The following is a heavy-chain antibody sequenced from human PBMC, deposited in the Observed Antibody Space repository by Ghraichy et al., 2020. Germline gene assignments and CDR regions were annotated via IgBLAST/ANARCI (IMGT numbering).Heavy chain of an antibody. CDR1: GFTFSSYA. CDR3: ANAGDQSPPRGQCSSTSCYMTSRGMWDAFDI. J-gene: IGHJ3*02. D-gene: IGHD2-2*02. CDR2: ISGSGGST. V-gene: IGHV3-23*01. Sequence: GGSLRLSCAASGFTFSSYAMSWVRQAPGKGLEWVSAISGSGGSTYYADSVKGRFTISRDNSKNTLYLQMNSLRAEDTAVYYCANAGDQSPPRGQCSSTSCYMTSRGMWDAFDIWGQGTMVTVSS.